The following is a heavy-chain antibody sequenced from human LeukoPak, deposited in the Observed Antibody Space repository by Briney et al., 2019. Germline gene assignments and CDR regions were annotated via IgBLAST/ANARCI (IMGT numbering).Heavy chain of an antibody. CDR2: ISAYNGNT. CDR3: ARVKDPDYDILTGSYYYYGMDV. D-gene: IGHD3-9*01. CDR1: GYTFTSYG. J-gene: IGHJ6*02. Sequence: GASVKVSCNASGYTFTSYGISWVRQAPGQGLEWMGWISAYNGNTNYAQKLQGRVTMTTDTSTSTAYMELRSLRSDDTAVYYCARVKDPDYDILTGSYYYYGMDVWGQGTTVTVSS. V-gene: IGHV1-18*01.